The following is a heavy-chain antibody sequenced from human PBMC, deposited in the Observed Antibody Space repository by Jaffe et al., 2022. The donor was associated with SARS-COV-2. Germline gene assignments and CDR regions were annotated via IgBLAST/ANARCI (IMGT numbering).Heavy chain of an antibody. CDR1: GFTFSSYW. V-gene: IGHV3-7*01. D-gene: IGHD2-2*02. J-gene: IGHJ6*02. Sequence: EVQLVESGGGLVQPGGSLRLSCAASGFTFSSYWMTWVRQAPGKGLEWVANIKQDGSEKYYVDSVKGRFTISRDNAKNSLYLQMNSLRAEDTAVYYCAREVVVPAAILAYNYYYGMDVWGQGTTVTVSS. CDR3: AREVVVPAAILAYNYYYGMDV. CDR2: IKQDGSEK.